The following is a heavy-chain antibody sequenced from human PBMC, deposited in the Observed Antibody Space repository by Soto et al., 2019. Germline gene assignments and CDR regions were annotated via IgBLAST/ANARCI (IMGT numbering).Heavy chain of an antibody. CDR2: ISYSGSI. CDR3: ARSLEYTYGGYYEYALDV. Sequence: QVRLQESGPGLVKPSQTLSLTCTVSGGSIRSVGYYWSWIRQHPGKGLELIGYISYSGSIYSNPSLKSRVTISVDTSKNQFSLRLNSVTVADTAVYCCARSLEYTYGGYYEYALDVWGQGTTVTVSS. D-gene: IGHD5-18*01. CDR1: GGSIRSVGYY. V-gene: IGHV4-31*03. J-gene: IGHJ6*02.